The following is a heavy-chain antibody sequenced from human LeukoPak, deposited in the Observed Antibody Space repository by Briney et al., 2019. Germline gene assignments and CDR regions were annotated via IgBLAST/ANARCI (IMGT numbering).Heavy chain of an antibody. Sequence: GGSMRLSCAASGFTFGIYLMHWVRQPPGKGLVWVSRINSDGSSTSYADSVKGRFTISRDNAKNTLYLQMNSLRVEDTALYYCARDAPGNTALDYWGKGSLVTVSS. CDR3: ARDAPGNTALDY. V-gene: IGHV3-74*01. CDR1: GFTFGIYL. D-gene: IGHD5-18*01. J-gene: IGHJ4*02. CDR2: INSDGSST.